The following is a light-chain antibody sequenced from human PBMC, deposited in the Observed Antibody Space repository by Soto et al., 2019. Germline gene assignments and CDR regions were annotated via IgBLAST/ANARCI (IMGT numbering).Light chain of an antibody. CDR3: QQYGCSPVT. Sequence: EIVLTQSPGTLSLSPGERATLSCRASQSVSSSYLAWYQQKPGQAPRLLIYGASSRATGIPDRFSGSGSGTDFTLTISRLESEDFAVYYCQQYGCSPVTFGQGTKVEIK. CDR2: GAS. J-gene: IGKJ1*01. CDR1: QSVSSSY. V-gene: IGKV3-20*01.